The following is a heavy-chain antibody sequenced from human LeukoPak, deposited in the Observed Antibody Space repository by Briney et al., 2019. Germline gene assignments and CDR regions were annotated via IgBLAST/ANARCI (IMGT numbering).Heavy chain of an antibody. CDR2: ISASGGSA. CDR1: GFTISNFV. Sequence: GGSLRLSCAASGFTISNFVLSWVRQAPGEGLEWVSAISASGGSAYYADSVKGRFTISRDNSKNTLYLQMNSLRAGDTAVYYCAKGLIAPTGVFDYWGQGTLVTVSS. D-gene: IGHD6-13*01. CDR3: AKGLIAPTGVFDY. V-gene: IGHV3-23*01. J-gene: IGHJ4*02.